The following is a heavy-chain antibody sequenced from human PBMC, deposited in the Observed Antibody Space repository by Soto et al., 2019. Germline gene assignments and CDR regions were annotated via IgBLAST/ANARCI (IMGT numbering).Heavy chain of an antibody. CDR2: IIPIFGTA. J-gene: IGHJ5*02. D-gene: IGHD5-18*01. CDR1: GGTFSSYA. CDR3: ARDGYSYGYESNWFDP. Sequence: LVKVSCKASGGTFSSYAISWVRQAPGQGLEWMGGIIPIFGTANYAQKFQGRVTITADKSTSTAYMELSSLRSEDTAVYYCARDGYSYGYESNWFDPWGQGTLVTVSS. V-gene: IGHV1-69*06.